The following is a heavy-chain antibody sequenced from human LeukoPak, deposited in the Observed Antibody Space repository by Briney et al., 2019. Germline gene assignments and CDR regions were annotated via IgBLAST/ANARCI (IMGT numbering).Heavy chain of an antibody. D-gene: IGHD6-19*01. J-gene: IGHJ3*02. V-gene: IGHV3-48*04. CDR1: GFTFSSFP. CDR2: ISGSGSTI. Sequence: SGGTLRLSCAASGFTFSSFPMSWVRQAPGKGLEWVSYISGSGSTIYYADSVKGRFTISRDNAKNSLYLQMNSLRAVDTAVYYCARDLLSMSVAGTPGLDIWGQGTMVTVSS. CDR3: ARDLLSMSVAGTPGLDI.